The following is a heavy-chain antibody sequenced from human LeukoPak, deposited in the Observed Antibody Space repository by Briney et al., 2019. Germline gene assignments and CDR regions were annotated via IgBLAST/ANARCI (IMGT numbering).Heavy chain of an antibody. CDR2: INPSGGST. V-gene: IGHV1-46*01. D-gene: IGHD3-10*01. CDR3: ARDQGVTMVRGVIIAASDY. CDR1: GYTFTSYY. J-gene: IGHJ4*02. Sequence: ASVKVSCKASGYTFTSYYMHWVRQAPGQGLEWMGIINPSGGSTSYAQKFQGRVTMTRDTSTSSAYMELRSLRSDDTAVYYCARDQGVTMVRGVIIAASDYWGQGTLVTVSS.